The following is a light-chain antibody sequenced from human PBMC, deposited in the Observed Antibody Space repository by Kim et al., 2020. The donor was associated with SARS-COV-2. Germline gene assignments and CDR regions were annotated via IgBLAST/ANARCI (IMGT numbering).Light chain of an antibody. CDR3: QQYNNGPLT. V-gene: IGKV3-15*01. CDR1: QSVNSN. CDR2: DAS. Sequence: ETVMTQSPDTLSVSPGEGATLSCRASQSVNSNLAWYQHKPGQAPRLLIYDASTRATDIPARFSGSGSGTEFTLTINTLQSEDFALYYCQQYNNGPLTFGGGTKVDIK. J-gene: IGKJ4*01.